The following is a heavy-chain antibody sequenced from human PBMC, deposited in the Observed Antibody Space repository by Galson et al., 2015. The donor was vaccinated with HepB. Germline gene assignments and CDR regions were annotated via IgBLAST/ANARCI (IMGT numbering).Heavy chain of an antibody. CDR1: GFTFSSYA. D-gene: IGHD2-2*01. J-gene: IGHJ4*02. Sequence: SLRLSCAASGFTFSSYAMSWVRQAPGKGLEWVSAISGSGGSTYYADSVKGRFTISRDNSKNTLYLQMNSLRAEDTAVYYCAKDSDSSTSWGTLFDYWGQGTLVTVSS. CDR2: ISGSGGST. V-gene: IGHV3-23*01. CDR3: AKDSDSSTSWGTLFDY.